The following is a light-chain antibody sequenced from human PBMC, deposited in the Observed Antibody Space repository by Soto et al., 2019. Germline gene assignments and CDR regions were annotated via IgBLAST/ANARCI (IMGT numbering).Light chain of an antibody. J-gene: IGKJ2*01. CDR1: QSVSSF. CDR2: DVS. V-gene: IGKV3-11*01. Sequence: EIVLAQSPATLSLSPGERATLSCRASQSVSSFLAWYQQKPGQAPRLLIYDVSNRATGISARFSGSGSGTDFTLTISSLEPEAFAVYYCQQRSNWPYTFGQGTKLDIK. CDR3: QQRSNWPYT.